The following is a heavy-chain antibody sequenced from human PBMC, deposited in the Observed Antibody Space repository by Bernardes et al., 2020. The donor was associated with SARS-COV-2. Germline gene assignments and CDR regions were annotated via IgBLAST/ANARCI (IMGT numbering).Heavy chain of an antibody. CDR1: GFSLTATGVG. J-gene: IGHJ4*02. V-gene: IGHV2-5*02. Sequence: SGHTLLKPTETLTLTCSFSGFSLTATGVGVGWIRQPPGKALECLALIYWDDDKRYNPSLKSRLTITRDTSKDQVVLTMTNMDPVDTATYYCAHKRVTLIRGKYYFQYWGQGALVTVAP. CDR2: IYWDDDK. D-gene: IGHD3-10*01. CDR3: AHKRVTLIRGKYYFQY.